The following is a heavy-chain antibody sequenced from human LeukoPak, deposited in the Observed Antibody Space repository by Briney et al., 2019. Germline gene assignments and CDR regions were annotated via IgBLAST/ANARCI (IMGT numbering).Heavy chain of an antibody. V-gene: IGHV1-8*01. J-gene: IGHJ6*03. CDR1: GYTFTSYD. CDR2: MNPNSGNT. Sequence: GASVKVSCKASGYTFTSYDINWGRQAPGRGLEWMGWMNPNSGNTGYAQKLQGRGTMTRNTSIGTAYMELSSLGSEDTAVYYCARVFEGITMVRGVINYYYYMDVWGKGTTVTVSS. CDR3: ARVFEGITMVRGVINYYYYMDV. D-gene: IGHD3-10*01.